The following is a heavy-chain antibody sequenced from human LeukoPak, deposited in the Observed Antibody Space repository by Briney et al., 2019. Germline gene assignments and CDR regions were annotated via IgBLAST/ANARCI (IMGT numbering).Heavy chain of an antibody. J-gene: IGHJ4*02. Sequence: PGGSLRLSCAASGFTFSSYAMSWVRQAPGKGLEWVSAISGSGGSTYYADSVKGRFTISRDNSKNTLYLQMNSLRAEDTAVYYCAKSLRYCSSTSCYIPDYWGQGTLVTVSS. V-gene: IGHV3-23*01. D-gene: IGHD2-2*02. CDR1: GFTFSSYA. CDR3: AKSLRYCSSTSCYIPDY. CDR2: ISGSGGST.